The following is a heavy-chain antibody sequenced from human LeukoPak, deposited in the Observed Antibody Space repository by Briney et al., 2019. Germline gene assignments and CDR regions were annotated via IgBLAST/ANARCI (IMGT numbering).Heavy chain of an antibody. CDR3: ARDADSGSYYIDY. V-gene: IGHV3-7*01. CDR2: IKEDGSDK. CDR1: GFTFSNYW. J-gene: IGHJ4*02. Sequence: GGSLRLSCAASGFTFSNYWMDWVRQSPGKGLEWVANIKEDGSDKYYVDSVKGRFTISRDNAKNSLYLQMNSLRAEDTAVYYCARDADSGSYYIDYWGQGTLVTVSS. D-gene: IGHD1-26*01.